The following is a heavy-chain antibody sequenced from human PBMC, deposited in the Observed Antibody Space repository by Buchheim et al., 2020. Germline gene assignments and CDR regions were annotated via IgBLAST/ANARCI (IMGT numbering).Heavy chain of an antibody. CDR1: GFTFSTYG. D-gene: IGHD2-21*02. CDR2: ISGSGAST. V-gene: IGHV3-23*01. J-gene: IGHJ6*03. Sequence: EVQLLESGGGLVQPGGSLRLSCAASGFTFSTYGMSWVRQAPGKGLEWVSAISGSGASTFYADSVKGRFTISGDSSKNTLYLQMNSLRAEDAAVYYCVRGCGAACYRYVDVWGKGAT. CDR3: VRGCGAACYRYVDV.